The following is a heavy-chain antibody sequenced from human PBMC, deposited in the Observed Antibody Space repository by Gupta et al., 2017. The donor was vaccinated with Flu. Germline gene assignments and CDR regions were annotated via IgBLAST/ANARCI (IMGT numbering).Heavy chain of an antibody. V-gene: IGHV3-64*01. CDR1: GFNFSTYG. CDR2: ISSSGGST. J-gene: IGHJ2*01. D-gene: IGHD3-3*01. Sequence: EVQLVESGGGLVQPGGALRLSCAASGFNFSTYGMHWVRQAPGKGLEYVSAISSSGGSTYYANSLKGRFTISRDNSKNTLYLQMGSLRAEDMAVYYCARARFWSGTANRGYFGLWGRGTLVTVSS. CDR3: ARARFWSGTANRGYFGL.